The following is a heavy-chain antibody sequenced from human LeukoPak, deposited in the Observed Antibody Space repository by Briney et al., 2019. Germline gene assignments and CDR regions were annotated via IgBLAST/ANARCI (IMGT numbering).Heavy chain of an antibody. CDR1: GFTFSSYG. J-gene: IGHJ4*02. D-gene: IGHD6-13*01. CDR2: IRYDGSNK. Sequence: GGSLRLSCAASGFTFSSYGMHWVRQAPGKGLEWVAFIRYDGSNKYYADSVKGRFTISRDNSKNTLYLQMNSLRAEDTAVYYCVRELCSSCWYPRSFDYWGQGTLVTVSS. V-gene: IGHV3-30*02. CDR3: VRELCSSCWYPRSFDY.